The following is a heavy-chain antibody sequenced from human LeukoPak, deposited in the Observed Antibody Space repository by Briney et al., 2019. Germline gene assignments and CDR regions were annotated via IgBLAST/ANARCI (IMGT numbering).Heavy chain of an antibody. V-gene: IGHV3-23*01. CDR1: GFTFSSYA. D-gene: IGHD2-2*02. Sequence: GGSLRLSCAASGFTFSSYAMSWVRQAPGKGLEWVSAISGSGGSTYYADSVKGRFTISRDNSKNTLYLQMNSLRGEDTAVYYCAKGGRTIPRYCSSTICYNPHYYYYMDVWGKGTTVTVSS. J-gene: IGHJ6*03. CDR3: AKGGRTIPRYCSSTICYNPHYYYYMDV. CDR2: ISGSGGST.